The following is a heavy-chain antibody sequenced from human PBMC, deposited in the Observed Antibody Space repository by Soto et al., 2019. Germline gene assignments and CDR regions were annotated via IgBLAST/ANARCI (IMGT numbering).Heavy chain of an antibody. CDR2: IIPIFGTA. D-gene: IGHD4-17*01. V-gene: IGHV1-69*12. J-gene: IGHJ6*02. CDR1: GGTFSSYA. Sequence: QVQLVQSGAEVKKPGSSVKVSCKASGGTFSSYAISWVRQAPGQGLEWMGGIIPIFGTANYAQKFQGRVTITADESTSPAYMDLSSLRSEDTAVYYCARGMTTGVAPMRYYGRDFWGQGTTVTVSS. CDR3: ARGMTTGVAPMRYYGRDF.